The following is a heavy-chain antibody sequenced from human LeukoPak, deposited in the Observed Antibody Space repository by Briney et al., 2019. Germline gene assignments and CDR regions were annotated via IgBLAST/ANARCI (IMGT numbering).Heavy chain of an antibody. CDR3: AKVGSSGWAFDY. V-gene: IGHV3-9*01. J-gene: IGHJ4*02. Sequence: GGSLRLSCAASGFTFDDYAMHWVRQAPGKGLEWVSGISWNSGSIGYADSVKGRFTISRDNAKNSLYLQMNSLGAEDTALYYCAKVGSSGWAFDYWGQGTLVTVSS. CDR2: ISWNSGSI. D-gene: IGHD6-19*01. CDR1: GFTFDDYA.